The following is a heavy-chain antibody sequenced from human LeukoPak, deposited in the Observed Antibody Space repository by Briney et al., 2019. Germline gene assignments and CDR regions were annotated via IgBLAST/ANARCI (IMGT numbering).Heavy chain of an antibody. CDR1: GGSFSGYY. CDR2: INHSGST. J-gene: IGHJ6*03. V-gene: IGHV4-34*01. D-gene: IGHD1-1*01. Sequence: PSETLSHTCAVYGGSFSGYYWSWIRQPPGKGLEWIGEINHSGSTNYNPSLKSRVTISVDTSKNQFSLKLSSVTAADTAVYYCARVTWFPGTSYYYMDVWGKGTTVTVSS. CDR3: ARVTWFPGTSYYYMDV.